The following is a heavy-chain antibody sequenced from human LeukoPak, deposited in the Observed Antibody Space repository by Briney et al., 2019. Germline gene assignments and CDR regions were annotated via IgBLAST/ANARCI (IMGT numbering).Heavy chain of an antibody. V-gene: IGHV1-18*01. J-gene: IGHJ4*02. CDR1: GYTFISYG. CDR2: ISAYNGNT. CDR3: ARGGGSGSYYNPFDY. D-gene: IGHD3-10*01. Sequence: ASVKVSCKASGYTFISYGISWVRQAPGQGLEWMGWISAYNGNTNYAQKLQGRVTMTTDTSTSTAYMELRSLRSDDTAVYYCARGGGSGSYYNPFDYWGQGTLVTVSS.